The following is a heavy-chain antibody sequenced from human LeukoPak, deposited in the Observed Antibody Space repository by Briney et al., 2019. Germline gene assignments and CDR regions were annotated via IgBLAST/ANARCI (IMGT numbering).Heavy chain of an antibody. CDR2: IDSSSGAI. J-gene: IGHJ4*02. Sequence: GGSLRLSCAVSGFTLSTYTMNWVRQAPGKGLEWISYIDSSSGAIYSADSVKGRFTISRDIAKNSLYLQMNSLRADDTAVYYCASWAGAAAGFSGPLDYWGQGTLVTVSS. V-gene: IGHV3-48*01. D-gene: IGHD6-13*01. CDR3: ASWAGAAAGFSGPLDY. CDR1: GFTLSTYT.